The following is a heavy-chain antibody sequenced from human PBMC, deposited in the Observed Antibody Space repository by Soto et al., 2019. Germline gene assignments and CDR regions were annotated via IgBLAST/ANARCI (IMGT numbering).Heavy chain of an antibody. CDR1: GFTVSSNY. CDR3: ASRYCSGGSCYHSYYYGMDV. Sequence: SGGSLRLSCAASGFTVSSNYMSWVRQAPGKGLEWVSVIYSGGSTYYADSVKGRFTISRDNSKNTLYLQMNSLRAEDTAVYYCASRYCSGGSCYHSYYYGMDVWGQGTTVTVSS. CDR2: IYSGGST. D-gene: IGHD2-15*01. V-gene: IGHV3-53*01. J-gene: IGHJ6*02.